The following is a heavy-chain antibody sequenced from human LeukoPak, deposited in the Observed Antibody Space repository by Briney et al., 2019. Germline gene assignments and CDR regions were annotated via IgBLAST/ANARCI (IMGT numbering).Heavy chain of an antibody. Sequence: SETLSLTCIVSGGPISTHYWSWSRQPPGKGLEWIGYNDYSGSTNYNPSLKSRVTISVDTSKNQFSLKLNSVTAADTAVYYCARGATFRGTYYMDVWGKGTTVTVPS. CDR2: NDYSGST. CDR1: GGPISTHY. D-gene: IGHD3-10*01. V-gene: IGHV4-59*11. J-gene: IGHJ6*03. CDR3: ARGATFRGTYYMDV.